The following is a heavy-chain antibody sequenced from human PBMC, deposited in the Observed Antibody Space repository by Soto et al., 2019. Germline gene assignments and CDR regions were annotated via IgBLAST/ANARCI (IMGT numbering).Heavy chain of an antibody. D-gene: IGHD2-21*01. V-gene: IGHV3-9*01. CDR3: AKGTPRSLLFHLDY. Sequence: GGSLRLSCAASGFTFDDYAMHWVRQAPGKGLEWVSGISWNSGSIGYADSVKGRFTISRDNAKNSLYLQMNSLRAEDTALYYCAKGTPRSLLFHLDYWGQGTLVTVSS. J-gene: IGHJ4*02. CDR1: GFTFDDYA. CDR2: ISWNSGSI.